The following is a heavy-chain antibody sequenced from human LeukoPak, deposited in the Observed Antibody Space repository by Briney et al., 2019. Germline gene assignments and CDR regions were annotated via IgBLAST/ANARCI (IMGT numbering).Heavy chain of an antibody. J-gene: IGHJ3*02. CDR3: AKSVSQWELSDAFDI. V-gene: IGHV3-23*01. CDR2: ISGSGGST. CDR1: GFTFSSYG. D-gene: IGHD1-26*01. Sequence: PGGSLRLSCAASGFTFSSYGMSWVRQAPGKGLEWVSAISGSGGSTYYADSVKGRFTISRDNSKNTLYLQMNSLRAEDTAVYYCAKSVSQWELSDAFDIWGQGTMVTVSS.